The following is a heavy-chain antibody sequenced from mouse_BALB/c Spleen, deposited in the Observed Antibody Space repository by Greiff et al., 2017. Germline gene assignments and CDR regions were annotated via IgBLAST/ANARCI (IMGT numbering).Heavy chain of an antibody. V-gene: IGHV5-9-4*01. J-gene: IGHJ2*01. D-gene: IGHD1-1*01. Sequence: EVQRVESGGGLVKPGGSLKLSCAASGFTFSSYAMSWVRQSPEKRLEWVAEISSGGSYTYYPDTVTGRFTISRDNAKNTLYLEMSSLRSEDTAMYYCARRGYYGSSPYFDYWGQGTTLTVSS. CDR2: ISSGGSYT. CDR1: GFTFSSYA. CDR3: ARRGYYGSSPYFDY.